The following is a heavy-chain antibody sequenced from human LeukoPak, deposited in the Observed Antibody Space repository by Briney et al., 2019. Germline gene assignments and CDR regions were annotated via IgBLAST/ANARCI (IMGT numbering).Heavy chain of an antibody. D-gene: IGHD1-14*01. J-gene: IGHJ6*02. V-gene: IGHV4-39*07. Sequence: SQTLSLTCTVSGGSISSSHYFWGWVRQPPGKGLEWIGEINHSGSTNYNPSLKSRVTISVDTSKNQFSLKLSSVTAADTAVYYCARVRRSANRYYYYYYGMDVWGQGTTVTVSS. CDR1: GGSISSSHYF. CDR2: INHSGST. CDR3: ARVRRSANRYYYYYYGMDV.